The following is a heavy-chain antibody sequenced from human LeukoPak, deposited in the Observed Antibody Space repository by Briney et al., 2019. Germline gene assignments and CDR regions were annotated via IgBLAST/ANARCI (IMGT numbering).Heavy chain of an antibody. CDR1: GYSISSGYY. CDR2: IYHSGST. CDR3: AKNPRYSHFDY. D-gene: IGHD2-15*01. V-gene: IGHV4-38-2*02. J-gene: IGHJ4*02. Sequence: SETLSLTCTVSGYSISSGYYWGWIRQPPGKGLEWIGSIYHSGSTYYNPSLKSRVTISVDTSKNQFSLKLSSVTAADTAVYYCAKNPRYSHFDYWGQGTLVTVSS.